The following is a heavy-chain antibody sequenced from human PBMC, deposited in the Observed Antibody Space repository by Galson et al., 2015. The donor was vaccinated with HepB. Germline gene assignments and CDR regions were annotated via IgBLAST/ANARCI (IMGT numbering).Heavy chain of an antibody. CDR2: ISSSADTI. V-gene: IGHV3-48*03. D-gene: IGHD1-26*01. CDR3: ARERSGTYGAFDL. CDR1: GFIFSSYE. Sequence: SLRLSCAASGFIFSSYEMTWVRQAPGKGLEWVSYISSSADTIYYEHSVKGRFTISRDNAKNSLYMQMNSLRAEDTAVYYCARERSGTYGAFDLWGQGTMVTVSS. J-gene: IGHJ3*01.